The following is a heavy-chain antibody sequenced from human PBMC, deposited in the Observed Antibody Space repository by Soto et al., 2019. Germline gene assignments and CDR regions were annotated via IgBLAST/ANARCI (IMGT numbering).Heavy chain of an antibody. J-gene: IGHJ4*02. Sequence: SETLSLTCTVSGDSVTSGSYFWNWIRQSPGKGLEWIGYIYYSGSTTYNPSLKSRVSISVDRSKNQFSLTLNSVTAADTGVYFCARERSYYYSGYFDSSGQGPHVTVYS. V-gene: IGHV4-61*01. CDR2: IYYSGST. D-gene: IGHD3-22*01. CDR1: GDSVTSGSYF. CDR3: ARERSYYYSGYFDS.